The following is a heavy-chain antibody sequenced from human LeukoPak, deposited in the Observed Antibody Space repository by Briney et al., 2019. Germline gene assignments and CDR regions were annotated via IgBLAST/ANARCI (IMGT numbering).Heavy chain of an antibody. CDR3: ARGIAVAGRKGNWFDP. J-gene: IGHJ5*02. D-gene: IGHD6-19*01. Sequence: ASVKVSCTASGYTFTSYAMHWVRQAPGQRLEWMGWINAGNGNTKYSQKFQGRVTITRDTSASTAYMELSSLRSEDTAVYYCARGIAVAGRKGNWFDPWGQGTLVTVSS. CDR1: GYTFTSYA. V-gene: IGHV1-3*01. CDR2: INAGNGNT.